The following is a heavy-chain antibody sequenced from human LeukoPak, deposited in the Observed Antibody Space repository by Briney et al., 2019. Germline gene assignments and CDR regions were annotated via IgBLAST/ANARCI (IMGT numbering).Heavy chain of an antibody. CDR1: GFTFSSYE. D-gene: IGHD3-10*01. CDR3: ARLDYYGSGSYSDY. CDR2: ISSSGSTI. Sequence: PGGSLRLSCAASGFTFSSYEMNWVRQAPGKGLEWVSYISSSGSTIYYADSVKGRFTISRDNARNSLYLQMNSLRAEDTAVYYCARLDYYGSGSYSDYWGQGTLVTVSS. J-gene: IGHJ4*02. V-gene: IGHV3-48*03.